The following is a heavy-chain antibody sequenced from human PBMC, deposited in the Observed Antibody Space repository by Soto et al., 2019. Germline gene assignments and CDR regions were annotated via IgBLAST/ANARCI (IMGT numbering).Heavy chain of an antibody. CDR1: GGSFSGYY. D-gene: IGHD3-10*01. V-gene: IGHV4-34*01. J-gene: IGHJ4*02. CDR2: INYSGTT. Sequence: QVQPQQWGAGLLKPSETLSLTCAVYGGSFSGYYWSWIRQPPGKGLEWIGEINYSGTTNYSPSHKSRVTISVDTSKKQLSLKLSSVTAADTAVYYCARGVSGKGDSFDYWGQGTLVTVSS. CDR3: ARGVSGKGDSFDY.